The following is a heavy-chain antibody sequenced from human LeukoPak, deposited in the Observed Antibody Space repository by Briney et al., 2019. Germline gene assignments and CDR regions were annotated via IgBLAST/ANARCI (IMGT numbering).Heavy chain of an antibody. CDR1: GGSISNSSYY. J-gene: IGHJ4*02. Sequence: SETLSLTCTVSGGSISNSSYYWGWIRQPPGKGLEWIGSMYYSGSTYYNPSLKSRATISVDTSKNQFSLKLSSVTAADTAVYYCAGHGRMGTINPSYWGQGTLVTVSS. CDR3: AGHGRMGTINPSY. V-gene: IGHV4-39*01. D-gene: IGHD5-24*01. CDR2: MYYSGST.